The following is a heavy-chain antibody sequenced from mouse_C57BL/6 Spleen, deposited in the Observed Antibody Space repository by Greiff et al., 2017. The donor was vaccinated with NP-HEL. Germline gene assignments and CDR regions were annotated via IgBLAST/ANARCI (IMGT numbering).Heavy chain of an antibody. CDR2: IHPNSGST. J-gene: IGHJ2*01. CDR3: ARSHYGNYYFDY. Sequence: VQLQQPGAELVKPGASVKLSCKASGYTFTSYWMHWVKQRPGQGLEWIGMIHPNSGSTNYNEKFKSKATLTVDKSSSTAYMQLSSLTSEDSAVYYCARSHYGNYYFDYWGQGTTLTVSS. V-gene: IGHV1-64*01. D-gene: IGHD2-1*01. CDR1: GYTFTSYW.